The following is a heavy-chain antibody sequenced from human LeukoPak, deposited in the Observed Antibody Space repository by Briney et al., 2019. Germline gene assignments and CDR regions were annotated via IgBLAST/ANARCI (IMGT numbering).Heavy chain of an antibody. CDR3: ARDRHFVAFDI. V-gene: IGHV3-66*01. J-gene: IGHJ3*02. Sequence: PGGSLRLSCAASGFSVSNNYMSWVRQAPGKGLEWVSVIYSGGSTFYADSVKGRFTISRDNSKNTLYLQMNSLRAEDTALYYCARDRHFVAFDIWGQGTMVTVSS. CDR1: GFSVSNNY. CDR2: IYSGGST.